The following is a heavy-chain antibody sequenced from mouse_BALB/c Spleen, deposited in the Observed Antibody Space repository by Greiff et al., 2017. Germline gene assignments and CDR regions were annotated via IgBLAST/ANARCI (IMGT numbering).Heavy chain of an antibody. Sequence: LQQSGAELVKPGASVKMSCKASGYTFTSYNMHWVKQTPGQGLEWIGAIYPGNGDTSYNQKFKGKATLTADKSSSTAYMQLSSLTSEDSAVYYCARVYDAMDYWGQGTSVTVSS. J-gene: IGHJ4*01. CDR3: ARVYDAMDY. CDR2: IYPGNGDT. D-gene: IGHD2-3*01. CDR1: GYTFTSYN. V-gene: IGHV1-12*01.